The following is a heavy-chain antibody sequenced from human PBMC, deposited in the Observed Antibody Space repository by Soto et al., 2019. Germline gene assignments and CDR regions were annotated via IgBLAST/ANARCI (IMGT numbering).Heavy chain of an antibody. Sequence: GASVKVSCKASGGTFSSYAISWVRQAPGQGLEWMGGIIPIFGTANYAQKFQGRVTITADKSTSTAYMELSSLRSEDTAVYYCARDGTRGYCSSTSCYRDYYYYGMDVWGQGTTVTVSS. J-gene: IGHJ6*02. CDR3: ARDGTRGYCSSTSCYRDYYYYGMDV. CDR1: GGTFSSYA. V-gene: IGHV1-69*06. D-gene: IGHD2-2*02. CDR2: IIPIFGTA.